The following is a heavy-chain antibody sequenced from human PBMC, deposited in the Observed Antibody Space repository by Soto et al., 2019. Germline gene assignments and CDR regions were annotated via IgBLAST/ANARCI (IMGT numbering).Heavy chain of an antibody. J-gene: IGHJ4*02. CDR1: GFTFSSYA. V-gene: IGHV3-30-3*01. D-gene: IGHD1-7*01. CDR2: ISYDGSNK. CDR3: ATDRGTGTIEMGFDY. Sequence: QVQLVESGGGVVQPGRSLRLSCAASGFTFSSYAMHWVRQAPGKGLEWVAVISYDGSNKYYADSVKGRFTISRDNSKNTLYLQMNSLRAEDTAVYYCATDRGTGTIEMGFDYWGQGTLVTVSS.